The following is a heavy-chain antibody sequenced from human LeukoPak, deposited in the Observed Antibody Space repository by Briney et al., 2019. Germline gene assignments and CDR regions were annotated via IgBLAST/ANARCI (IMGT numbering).Heavy chain of an antibody. CDR3: AKSKDGNIAASFDP. V-gene: IGHV3-23*01. D-gene: IGHD6-13*01. Sequence: PGRSLRLSCAASGFTFRSYAMSWVRQAPGKGLEWVTTISGSGGYTLYADSVKGRFTISRDNSKNTLYLQMNSLRAEDTAVYYCAKSKDGNIAASFDPWGQGTLVTVSS. CDR2: ISGSGGYT. J-gene: IGHJ5*02. CDR1: GFTFRSYA.